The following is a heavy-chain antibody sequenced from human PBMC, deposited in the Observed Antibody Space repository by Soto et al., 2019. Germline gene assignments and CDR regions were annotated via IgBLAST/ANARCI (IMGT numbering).Heavy chain of an antibody. Sequence: SGPTLVNPTQTLTLTCTFSGFSLSTSGVGVGWIRQPPGKALEWLALIYWNDDKRYSPSLKCRLTITKDTSKNQVFLTMTNMDPVDTATYYCAHRPSGWYLFDYWGQVTLVTVSS. CDR1: GFSLSTSGVG. CDR2: IYWNDDK. D-gene: IGHD6-19*01. V-gene: IGHV2-5*01. J-gene: IGHJ4*02. CDR3: AHRPSGWYLFDY.